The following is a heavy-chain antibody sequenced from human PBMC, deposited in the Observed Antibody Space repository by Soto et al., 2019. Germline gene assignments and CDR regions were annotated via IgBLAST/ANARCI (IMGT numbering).Heavy chain of an antibody. J-gene: IGHJ5*02. CDR1: GFTFSNAW. V-gene: IGHV3-15*01. Sequence: EVQLVESGGGLVKPGGSLRLSCAASGFTFSNAWMSWVRQAPGKGLEWVGRIKSKTDGGTTDYAAPVKGRFTISRADSKNTLYLQMNSLKTEDTAVYYCTTQIYDFWGGGRFDPWGQGTLVTVSS. D-gene: IGHD3-3*01. CDR2: IKSKTDGGTT. CDR3: TTQIYDFWGGGRFDP.